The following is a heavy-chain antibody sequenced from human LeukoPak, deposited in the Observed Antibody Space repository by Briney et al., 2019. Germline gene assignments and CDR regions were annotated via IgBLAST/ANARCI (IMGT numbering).Heavy chain of an antibody. J-gene: IGHJ4*02. CDR2: IYYSGIT. Sequence: SETLSLTCSVSGDSISTSSYYWGWIRQPPGKGLEWIGTIYYSGITYYNPSLTSRVTISVDTSKNQFSLKLSSVTAADTAVYYCARERYYYDSSGYFQHYYFDYWGQGTLVTVSS. CDR3: ARERYYYDSSGYFQHYYFDY. D-gene: IGHD3-22*01. CDR1: GDSISTSSYY. V-gene: IGHV4-39*02.